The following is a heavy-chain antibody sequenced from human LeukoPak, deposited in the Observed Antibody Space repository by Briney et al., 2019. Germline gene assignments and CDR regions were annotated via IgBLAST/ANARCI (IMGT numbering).Heavy chain of an antibody. Sequence: GGSLRLSCAASGFSFTGYAMSWVRQAPGKGLEWVALISNDGSKEFYADSVKGRFTISRDNSKNTLYLQMGSLSAEDTAVYYCAKAGAPATGSSPDYWGQGTLVTVSS. V-gene: IGHV3-30*18. CDR1: GFSFTGYA. CDR2: ISNDGSKE. J-gene: IGHJ4*02. CDR3: AKAGAPATGSSPDY. D-gene: IGHD1-26*01.